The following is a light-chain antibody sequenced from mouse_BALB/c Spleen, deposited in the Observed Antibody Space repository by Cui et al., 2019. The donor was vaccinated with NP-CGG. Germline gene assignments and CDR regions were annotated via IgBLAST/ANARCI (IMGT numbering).Light chain of an antibody. CDR2: GTN. J-gene: IGLJ1*01. CDR3: ALWYSNHWV. V-gene: IGLV1*01. Sequence: QAVVTQESALTTSPGETVTLTCRSSTGAVTTSNYANCVQEKPDHLFTGLIGGTNNRAPSIPARFSGSLIGDKAALTITGAQTEDEAIYFCALWYSNHWVFGGGTKLTVL. CDR1: TGAVTTSNY.